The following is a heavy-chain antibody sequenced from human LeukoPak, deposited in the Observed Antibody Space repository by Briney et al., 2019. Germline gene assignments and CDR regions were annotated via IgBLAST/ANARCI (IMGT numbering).Heavy chain of an antibody. V-gene: IGHV3-33*01. J-gene: IGHJ4*02. CDR3: ARDRITMVRGVISSPSDY. CDR2: IWYDGSNK. D-gene: IGHD3-10*01. CDR1: GFTFNSYG. Sequence: PGTSLRLSCAASGFTFNSYGMHWVRQAPGKGLEWVAFIWYDGSNKYYADSVKGRFTISRDNSKNTLYLQMNSLRAEDTAVYYCARDRITMVRGVISSPSDYWGQGTLVTVSS.